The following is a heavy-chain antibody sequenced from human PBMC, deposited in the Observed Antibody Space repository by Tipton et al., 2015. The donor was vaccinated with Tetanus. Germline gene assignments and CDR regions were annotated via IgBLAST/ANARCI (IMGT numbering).Heavy chain of an antibody. CDR3: ARGDYYGSGTYDV. Sequence: TLSLTCAVYGGTFNNYFWTWIRQPPGKGLEWIGEINYDGSTNYSPSLKSRVTLSLDTTKKQVSLKLSSVTAADTAVYYCARGDYYGSGTYDVGGQGTTVPVPS. CDR1: GGTFNNYF. CDR2: INYDGST. J-gene: IGHJ6*02. D-gene: IGHD3-10*01. V-gene: IGHV4-34*01.